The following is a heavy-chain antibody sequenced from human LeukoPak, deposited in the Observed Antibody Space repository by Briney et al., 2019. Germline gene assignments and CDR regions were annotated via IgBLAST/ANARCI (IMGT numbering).Heavy chain of an antibody. D-gene: IGHD3-22*01. V-gene: IGHV3-9*01. CDR2: ISWNSGSI. CDR1: GFTFDDYA. J-gene: IGHJ6*03. Sequence: PGRSLRLSCAASGFTFDDYAMHWVRQAPGKGLEWVSGISWNSGSIGYADSVKGRFTISRDNAKNSLYLQMNSLRAEDTALYFCARAYYYDTSGYWSPWYYHYMDVWGKGTTVTVSS. CDR3: ARAYYYDTSGYWSPWYYHYMDV.